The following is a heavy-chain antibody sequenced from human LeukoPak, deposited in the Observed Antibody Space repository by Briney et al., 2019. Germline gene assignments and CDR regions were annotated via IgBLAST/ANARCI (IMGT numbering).Heavy chain of an antibody. Sequence: GGSLRLSCAASGFTFSSYGMHWVRQAPGEGLEWVAVISYDGSNKYYADSVKGRFTISRDNSKNTLYLQMNSLRAEDTAVYYCAKDRSGGVNHYFDYWGQGTLVTVSS. D-gene: IGHD6-25*01. J-gene: IGHJ4*02. CDR3: AKDRSGGVNHYFDY. CDR1: GFTFSSYG. V-gene: IGHV3-30*18. CDR2: ISYDGSNK.